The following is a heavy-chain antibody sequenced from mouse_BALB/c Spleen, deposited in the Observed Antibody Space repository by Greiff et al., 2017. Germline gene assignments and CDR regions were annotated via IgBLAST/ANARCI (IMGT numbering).Heavy chain of an antibody. V-gene: IGHV2-9*02. D-gene: IGHD2-3*01. CDR1: GFSLTSYG. J-gene: IGHJ4*01. Sequence: VQGVESGPGLVAPSQSLSITCTVSGFSLTSYGVHWVRQPPGKGLEWLGVIWAGGSTNYNSALMSRLSISKDNSKSQVFLKMNSLQTDDTAMYYCAREWLLTYAMDYWGQGTSVTVSS. CDR2: IWAGGST. CDR3: AREWLLTYAMDY.